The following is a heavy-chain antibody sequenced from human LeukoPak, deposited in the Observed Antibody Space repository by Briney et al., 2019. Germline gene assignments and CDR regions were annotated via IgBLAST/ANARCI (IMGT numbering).Heavy chain of an antibody. CDR3: ARDGWFGDYNWFDP. V-gene: IGHV3-48*01. J-gene: IGHJ5*02. Sequence: GESLRLSCAASGFTFSSYSMNWVRQAPGKGLEWVSYISSASNTIYYADSVKGRFTISRDNARNSLYLQMNSLRAEDTAMYYCARDGWFGDYNWFDPWGQGTLVTVSS. CDR1: GFTFSSYS. CDR2: ISSASNTI. D-gene: IGHD3-10*01.